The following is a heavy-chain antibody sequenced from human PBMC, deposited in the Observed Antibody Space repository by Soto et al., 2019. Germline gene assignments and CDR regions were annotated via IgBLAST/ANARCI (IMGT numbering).Heavy chain of an antibody. CDR2: ISHSGSR. J-gene: IGHJ4*02. CDR1: GGPFSGYF. Sequence: QVQLQQWGAGLLKASETLSLTCVVSGGPFSGYFWTWIRQSPGRGLEWIGEISHSGSRNYNPAFQSRVIISVDSSKNHVAPKLSSVTAADSATYFCARGLAYYRPITVAEPFDSWGQGTLVTVSS. D-gene: IGHD1-20*01. V-gene: IGHV4-34*02. CDR3: ARGLAYYRPITVAEPFDS.